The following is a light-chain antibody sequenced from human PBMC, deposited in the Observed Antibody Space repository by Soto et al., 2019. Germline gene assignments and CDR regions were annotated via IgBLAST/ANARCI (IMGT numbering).Light chain of an antibody. CDR1: TSNIGAPYD. Sequence: QSVLTQPPSVSGAPGQRVSISCTGSTSNIGAPYDVHWYQHLPGTAPKLLIYGDNNRPSGVPDRFSGSKSGTSATLGISGLQTGDEADYYCGTWDGSLSVGVFGTGTKVTVL. J-gene: IGLJ1*01. V-gene: IGLV1-40*01. CDR3: GTWDGSLSVGV. CDR2: GDN.